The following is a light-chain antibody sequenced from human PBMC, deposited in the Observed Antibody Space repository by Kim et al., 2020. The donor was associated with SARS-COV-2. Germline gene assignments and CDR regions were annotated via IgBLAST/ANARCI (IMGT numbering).Light chain of an antibody. J-gene: IGKJ4*01. V-gene: IGKV1-33*01. CDR2: DAS. CDR3: QQYDNLPLT. CDR1: QDITTS. Sequence: DIQMTQSPSSLSASVGDKVTITCQASQDITTSLNWYQQKPGKAPKFLIYDASNLEAGVTSRFSGSGSGTDFKFIISSLQPEDIATYYCQQYDNLPLTFGGGTKVDI.